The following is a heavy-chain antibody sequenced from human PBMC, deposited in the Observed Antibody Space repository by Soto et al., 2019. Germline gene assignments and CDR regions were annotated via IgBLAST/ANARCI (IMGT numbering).Heavy chain of an antibody. J-gene: IGHJ5*02. CDR1: GYTFTSYD. Sequence: GASVKVSCKASGYTFTSYDINCVRQATGQGLEWMGWMNPNSGNTGYAQKFQGRVTMTRNTSISTAYMELSSLRSEDTAVYYCARGRVAARPWWFDPWGRGTLVTVSS. D-gene: IGHD6-6*01. V-gene: IGHV1-8*01. CDR3: ARGRVAARPWWFDP. CDR2: MNPNSGNT.